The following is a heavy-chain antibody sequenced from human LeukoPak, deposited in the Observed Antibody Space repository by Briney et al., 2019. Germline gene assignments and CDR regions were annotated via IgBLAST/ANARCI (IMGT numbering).Heavy chain of an antibody. CDR1: GYTFTCYY. CDR2: INPNSGGT. Sequence: ASVKVSCKASGYTFTCYYMHWVRQAPGQGLEWMGWINPNSGGTNYAQKFQGRVTMTRDTSISTAYMELSRLRSDDTAVYYCARDAGFREYSQVGFDPWGQGTLVTVSS. D-gene: IGHD5-18*01. J-gene: IGHJ5*02. CDR3: ARDAGFREYSQVGFDP. V-gene: IGHV1-2*02.